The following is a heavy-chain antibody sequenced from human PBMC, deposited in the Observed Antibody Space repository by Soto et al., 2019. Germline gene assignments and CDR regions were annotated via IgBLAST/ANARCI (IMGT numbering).Heavy chain of an antibody. CDR2: ISYDGSNK. J-gene: IGHJ4*02. CDR3: AKELVGASPPYFDY. V-gene: IGHV3-30*18. D-gene: IGHD1-26*01. Sequence: GGSLRLSCAASGFTFSSYGMHWVRQAPGKGLEWVAVISYDGSNKYYADSVKGRFTISRDNSKNTLYLQMNSLRAEDTAVYYCAKELVGASPPYFDYWGQGTLVTVSS. CDR1: GFTFSSYG.